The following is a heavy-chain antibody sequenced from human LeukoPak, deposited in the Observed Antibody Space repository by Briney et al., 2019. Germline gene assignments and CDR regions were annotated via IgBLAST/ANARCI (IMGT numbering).Heavy chain of an antibody. CDR1: GYSFLNYG. V-gene: IGHV1-18*01. Sequence: ASVKVSCKTSGYSFLNYGISWARQVPGQGLEWMGWISAYNGYTDLAERLQGRATLATDTSTSTAYMELRNLRSDDTAVYYCARESPRRAVTGMDYWGQGTLVTVSS. CDR2: ISAYNGYT. CDR3: ARESPRRAVTGMDY. D-gene: IGHD6-19*01. J-gene: IGHJ4*02.